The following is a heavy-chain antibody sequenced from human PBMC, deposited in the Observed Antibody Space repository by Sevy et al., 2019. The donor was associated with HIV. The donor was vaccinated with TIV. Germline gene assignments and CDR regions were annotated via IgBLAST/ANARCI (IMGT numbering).Heavy chain of an antibody. D-gene: IGHD3-16*01. V-gene: IGHV3-30-3*01. J-gene: IGHJ4*02. CDR3: ARDSRGTFDY. CDR2: ISYDGSNK. CDR1: GFIFGSYA. Sequence: GGSLRLSCAASGFIFGSYAMNWVRQAPGKGLEWVAVISYDGSNKYYADSVKGRFTISRDNSKNTLYLQMNSLRAEDTAVYYCARDSRGTFDYWGQGTLVTVSS.